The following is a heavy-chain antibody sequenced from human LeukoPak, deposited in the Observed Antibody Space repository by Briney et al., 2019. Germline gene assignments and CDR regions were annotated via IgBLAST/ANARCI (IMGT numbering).Heavy chain of an antibody. D-gene: IGHD2-15*01. V-gene: IGHV3-23*01. CDR3: AKNGHRGAYCSGGSCYPYYYYNMDV. J-gene: IGHJ6*03. Sequence: GGTLRLSCAASGFTFSSFGMSWVRQAPGKGLEWVSAISSTGGTAYYADSVKGRFTISRDNSKNTLYLQMNSLRAEDTAIYYCAKNGHRGAYCSGGSCYPYYYYNMDVWGKGTTVTISS. CDR1: GFTFSSFG. CDR2: ISSTGGTA.